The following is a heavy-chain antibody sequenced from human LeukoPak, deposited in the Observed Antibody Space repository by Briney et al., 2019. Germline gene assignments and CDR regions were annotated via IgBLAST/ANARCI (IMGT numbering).Heavy chain of an antibody. CDR3: ASSLRYTSSVPSWAFDI. CDR1: GGTISSYY. D-gene: IGHD6-13*01. Sequence: SENLSLTCTVSGGTISSYYWSWIRQPAGKRLEWNGRISTSGNTNSNPSLNSRGTMSVDTSKNQFSLKLNSVTAADTAVYYCASSLRYTSSVPSWAFDIWGQGTMVTVSS. J-gene: IGHJ3*02. CDR2: ISTSGNT. V-gene: IGHV4-4*07.